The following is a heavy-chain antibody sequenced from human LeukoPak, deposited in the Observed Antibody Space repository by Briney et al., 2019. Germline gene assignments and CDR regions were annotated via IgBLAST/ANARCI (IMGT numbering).Heavy chain of an antibody. D-gene: IGHD3-9*01. CDR2: IYYSGST. Sequence: PSETLSLTCTVSGGSISSSSYYWGWIRQPPGKGLEWIGSIYYSGSTYYNPSLKSRVTISVDTSKNQFSLKLSSVTAADTAVYYCAREAGYYDILTGYYKDPYYFDYWGQGTLVTVSS. V-gene: IGHV4-39*07. CDR3: AREAGYYDILTGYYKDPYYFDY. CDR1: GGSISSSSYY. J-gene: IGHJ4*02.